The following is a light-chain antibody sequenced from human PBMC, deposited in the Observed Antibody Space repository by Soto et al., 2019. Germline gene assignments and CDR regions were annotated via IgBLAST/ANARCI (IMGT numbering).Light chain of an antibody. Sequence: DIVLTQSPATLSLSPWEXXTXXXXASQSVSSYLAWYQQRPGQTPRLLIYDASTRAPGIPARFSGRGSGADFTLTISSLEPEDFAVYYCQQYNNWPRTFGQGTKVDIK. CDR3: QQYNNWPRT. CDR1: QSVSSY. V-gene: IGKV3-11*01. CDR2: DAS. J-gene: IGKJ1*01.